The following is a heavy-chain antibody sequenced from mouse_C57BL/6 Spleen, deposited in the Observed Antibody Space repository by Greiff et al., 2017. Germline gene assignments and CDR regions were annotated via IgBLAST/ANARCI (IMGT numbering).Heavy chain of an antibody. J-gene: IGHJ1*03. CDR2: ISYDGSN. V-gene: IGHV3-6*01. CDR1: GYSITSGYY. CDR3: ARDGYYLYWYFDV. Sequence: EVKLVESGPGLVKPSQSLSLTCSVTGYSITSGYYWNWIRQFPGNKLEWMGYISYDGSNNYNPSLKNRISITRDTSKNQFFLKLNSVTTEDTATYYCARDGYYLYWYFDVWGTGTTVTVSS. D-gene: IGHD2-3*01.